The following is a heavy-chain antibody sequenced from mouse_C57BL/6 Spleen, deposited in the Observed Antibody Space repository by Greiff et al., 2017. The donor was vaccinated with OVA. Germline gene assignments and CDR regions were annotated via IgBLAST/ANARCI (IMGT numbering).Heavy chain of an antibody. CDR3: ARVYDYDGSFDY. CDR1: GYTFTSYG. J-gene: IGHJ2*01. Sequence: VKLQESGAELARPGASVKLSCKASGYTFTSYGISWVKQRTGQGLEWIGEIYPRSGNTYYNEKFKGKATLTADKSSSTAYMELRSLTSEDSAVYFCARVYDYDGSFDYWGQGTTLTVSS. V-gene: IGHV1-81*01. D-gene: IGHD2-4*01. CDR2: IYPRSGNT.